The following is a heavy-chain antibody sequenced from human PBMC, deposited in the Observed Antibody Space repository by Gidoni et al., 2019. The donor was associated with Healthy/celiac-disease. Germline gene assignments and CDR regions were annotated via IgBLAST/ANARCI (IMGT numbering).Heavy chain of an antibody. CDR1: GGSISSYY. V-gene: IGHV4-4*07. Sequence: QVQLQESGPGLVKPSETLSLTCTVSGGSISSYYWSWIRQPAGKGLEWIGRIYTSGSTNYNPSLKSRVTMSVDTSKNQFSLKLSSVTAADTAVYYCARGGPSKLWGYYYDSSEVWGQGTLVTVSS. D-gene: IGHD3-22*01. CDR3: ARGGPSKLWGYYYDSSEV. CDR2: IYTSGST. J-gene: IGHJ4*02.